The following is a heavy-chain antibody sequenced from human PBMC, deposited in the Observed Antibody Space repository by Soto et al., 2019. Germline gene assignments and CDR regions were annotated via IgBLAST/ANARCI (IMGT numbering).Heavy chain of an antibody. D-gene: IGHD6-19*01. J-gene: IGHJ6*02. Sequence: SETLSLTCTVSGGSISTYYWSWIRQPPGKGLEWIGYIYYSGSTSYNPSLKSRVTISVDTSKNQFSLKLRSVTAADTAVYYCASDRSSGWDQGYGMDVWGQGTTVTVP. CDR2: IYYSGST. CDR3: ASDRSSGWDQGYGMDV. CDR1: GGSISTYY. V-gene: IGHV4-59*01.